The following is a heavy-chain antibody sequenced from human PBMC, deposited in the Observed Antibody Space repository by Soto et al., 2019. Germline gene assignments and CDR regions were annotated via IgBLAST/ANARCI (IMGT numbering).Heavy chain of an antibody. V-gene: IGHV3-74*01. CDR3: ARDDSFSYYDFWSGYSMPDY. CDR2: INSDGSST. D-gene: IGHD3-3*01. CDR1: GFTFSSYW. J-gene: IGHJ4*02. Sequence: EVQLVESGGGLVQPGGSLRLSCAASGFTFSSYWMHWVRQAPGKGLVWVSRINSDGSSTSYADSVKGRFTISRDNAKNTLYLQMNSLRAEDTAVYYCARDDSFSYYDFWSGYSMPDYWGQGTLVTVSS.